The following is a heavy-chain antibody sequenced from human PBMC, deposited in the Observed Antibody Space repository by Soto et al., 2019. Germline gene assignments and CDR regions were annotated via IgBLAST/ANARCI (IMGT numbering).Heavy chain of an antibody. Sequence: EVQLLESGGGLVQPGGSLRLSCAASGFTFNNYAMIWVRQAPGKGLEWVSTISSSGGSTYYADSVKGRFTISRDNSKNTLYLQMNSLRAEDTAVYYCAKEQSEGYGMDVWRQGTTVTVSS. J-gene: IGHJ6*02. D-gene: IGHD6-19*01. CDR2: ISSSGGST. CDR3: AKEQSEGYGMDV. V-gene: IGHV3-23*01. CDR1: GFTFNNYA.